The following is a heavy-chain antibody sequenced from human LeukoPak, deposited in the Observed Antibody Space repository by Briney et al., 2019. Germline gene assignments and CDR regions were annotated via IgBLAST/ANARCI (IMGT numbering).Heavy chain of an antibody. CDR3: ARDIPYYYDSSGYYAGGFTELDAFDI. CDR2: ISAYNGNT. V-gene: IGHV1-18*01. D-gene: IGHD3-22*01. J-gene: IGHJ3*02. CDR1: GYTFTSYG. Sequence: ASVKVSCKASGYTFTSYGISWVRQAPGQGLEWMGWISAYNGNTNYAQKLQGRVTMTTDTSTSTAYMELRSLRSDDTAVYYCARDIPYYYDSSGYYAGGFTELDAFDIWGQGTMVTVSS.